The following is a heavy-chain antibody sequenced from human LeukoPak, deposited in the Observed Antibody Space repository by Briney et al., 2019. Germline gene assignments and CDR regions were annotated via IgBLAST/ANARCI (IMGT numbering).Heavy chain of an antibody. Sequence: PGGSLRLSCAASGFTFSSYSMNWVRQAPGKGLEWVSSISSSSYIYYADSVKGRFTISRDNAKNSLYLQMNSLRAEDTAVYYCARDGAAAAGYGMDVWGQGTTVTVSS. V-gene: IGHV3-21*01. CDR2: ISSSSYI. D-gene: IGHD6-13*01. CDR3: ARDGAAAAGYGMDV. CDR1: GFTFSSYS. J-gene: IGHJ6*02.